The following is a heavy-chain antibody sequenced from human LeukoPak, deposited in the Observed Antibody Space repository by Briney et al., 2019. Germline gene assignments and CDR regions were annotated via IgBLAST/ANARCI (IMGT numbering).Heavy chain of an antibody. CDR3: TKDQKSYDILTGPANNWFDP. Sequence: GGSLRLSCTASGFTLSNYGMHWVRQAPGKGLEWVAFIRYDGGKKYYADSVKGRLTVSRDNSKNTVFLQMNSLRIEDTAIYYCTKDQKSYDILTGPANNWFDPWGQGTLVTVSS. V-gene: IGHV3-30*02. CDR1: GFTLSNYG. CDR2: IRYDGGKK. J-gene: IGHJ5*02. D-gene: IGHD3-9*01.